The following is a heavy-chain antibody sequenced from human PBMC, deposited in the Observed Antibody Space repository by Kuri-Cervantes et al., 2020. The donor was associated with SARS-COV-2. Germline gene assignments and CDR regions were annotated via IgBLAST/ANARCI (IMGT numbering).Heavy chain of an antibody. J-gene: IGHJ4*02. CDR1: GGSISGYY. CDR3: ATLSHSFLGYCSSTSCYNGDY. CDR2: IYHSGST. Sequence: LRLSCTVSGGSISGYYWSWIRQPPGKGLEWIGYIYHSGSTYYNPSLKSRVTISVDRSKNQFSLKLSSVTAADTAVYYCATLSHSFLGYCSSTSCYNGDYWGQGTLVTVSS. V-gene: IGHV4-30-2*01. D-gene: IGHD2-2*02.